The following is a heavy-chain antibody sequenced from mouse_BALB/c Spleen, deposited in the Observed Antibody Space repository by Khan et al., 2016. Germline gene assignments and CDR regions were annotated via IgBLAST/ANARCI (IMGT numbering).Heavy chain of an antibody. J-gene: IGHJ4*01. V-gene: IGHV3-2*02. D-gene: IGHD1-1*01. Sequence: EVQLQESGPGLVKPSQSLSLTCTVTGYSITRDYAWNWIRQFPGNKLEWMGYISYSGSTSYNPSLKSRISITRDTSKNQFFLQLNSVTTEDTATYYCARRPFYGSSYHYAMDYWGQGTSVTVSS. CDR3: ARRPFYGSSYHYAMDY. CDR2: ISYSGST. CDR1: GYSITRDYA.